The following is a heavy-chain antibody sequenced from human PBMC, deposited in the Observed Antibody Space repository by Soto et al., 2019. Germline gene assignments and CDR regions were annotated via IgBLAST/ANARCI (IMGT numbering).Heavy chain of an antibody. CDR2: ISGSGGST. Sequence: EVQLLESGGGLVQPGGSLRLSCAASGFTFSSYAMSWVRQAPGKGLEWVSAISGSGGSTYYADSVKGRFTISRDNSKNTLYLQMNSLRAEDTAVYYCARPSEQLEYYFDYWGQGTLVTVSS. V-gene: IGHV3-23*01. J-gene: IGHJ4*02. CDR1: GFTFSSYA. D-gene: IGHD6-13*01. CDR3: ARPSEQLEYYFDY.